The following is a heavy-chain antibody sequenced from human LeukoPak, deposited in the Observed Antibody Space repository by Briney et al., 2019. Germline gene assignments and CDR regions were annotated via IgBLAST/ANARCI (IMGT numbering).Heavy chain of an antibody. V-gene: IGHV1-69*01. CDR2: IIPIFGTA. Sequence: SVKVSCKASGGTFSGYAISWVRQAPGQGLEWMGGIIPIFGTANYAQKFQGRVTITADESTSTAYMELSSLRSEDTAVYYCARSAYYYDSSGYSYWGQGTLVTVSS. D-gene: IGHD3-22*01. CDR3: ARSAYYYDSSGYSY. CDR1: GGTFSGYA. J-gene: IGHJ4*02.